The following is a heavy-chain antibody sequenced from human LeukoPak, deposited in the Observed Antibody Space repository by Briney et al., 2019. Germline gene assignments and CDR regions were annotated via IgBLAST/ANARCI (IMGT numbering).Heavy chain of an antibody. V-gene: IGHV1-18*01. CDR1: GYTFTNYG. CDR2: ISAYNGHT. Sequence: ASVKVSCRASGYTFTNYGISWVRQAPGQGLEWMEWISAYNGHTKYAQKVQGRVTMTRDTSTSTAYMELRSLRSDDTAVYYCARLGSSGYYYDYWGQGTLVTVSS. D-gene: IGHD3-22*01. J-gene: IGHJ4*02. CDR3: ARLGSSGYYYDY.